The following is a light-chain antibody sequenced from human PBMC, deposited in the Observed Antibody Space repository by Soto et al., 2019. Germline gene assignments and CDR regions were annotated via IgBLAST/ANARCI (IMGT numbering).Light chain of an antibody. V-gene: IGKV3-11*01. CDR2: DAS. CDR3: QQRSKWVT. Sequence: EVELTQSPATLSLSPGERATLSCRASQNVYEYVAWYQQEPGQAPRLLIYDASNRATGIPARFSGSGSGTDFNLTISSLEPEDFAVYYCQQRSKWVTFGRGTKVDIK. CDR1: QNVYEY. J-gene: IGKJ4*01.